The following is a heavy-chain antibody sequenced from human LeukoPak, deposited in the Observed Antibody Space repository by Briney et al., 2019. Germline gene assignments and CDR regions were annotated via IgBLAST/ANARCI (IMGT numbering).Heavy chain of an antibody. J-gene: IGHJ4*02. CDR1: GGSISNYY. Sequence: SETLSLTCTVSGGSISNYYWTWIRQPPGKGLEWIGYINYSGSANYNPSLKSRVTMSVDTSKNQLSLKLTTVTAADTAVYSCARVYRDDFWSGYSTHFDSWGQGTLVTVSS. CDR2: INYSGSA. V-gene: IGHV4-59*01. D-gene: IGHD3-3*01. CDR3: ARVYRDDFWSGYSTHFDS.